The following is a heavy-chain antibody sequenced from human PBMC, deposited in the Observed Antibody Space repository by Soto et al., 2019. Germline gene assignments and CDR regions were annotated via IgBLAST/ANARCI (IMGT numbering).Heavy chain of an antibody. CDR1: GGTFSSYA. CDR3: ARLRSSGLIIDY. CDR2: IIPIFGTA. Sequence: QVQLVQSGAEVKKPGSSVKVSCKASGGTFSSYAISWVRQAPGQGLEWMGGIIPIFGTANYAQKFQGRVTITANESTSTAYIELSSLRSEDTAVYYCARLRSSGLIIDYWGQGTLVTVSS. V-gene: IGHV1-69*12. J-gene: IGHJ4*02. D-gene: IGHD3-22*01.